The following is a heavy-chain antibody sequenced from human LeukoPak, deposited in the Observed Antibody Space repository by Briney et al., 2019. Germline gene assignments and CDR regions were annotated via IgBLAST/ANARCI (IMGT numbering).Heavy chain of an antibody. CDR1: GFTFSNYW. CDR3: ARLRTFDY. Sequence: PGGSLRLSCAASGFTFSNYWMSWVRQAPGKGLEGVADIKQDGSEKYYVGSVKGRFTISRDNADNSLYLQMNSLRAEDTAVYYCARLRTFDYWGQGTLVTVSS. D-gene: IGHD1-14*01. J-gene: IGHJ4*02. V-gene: IGHV3-7*03. CDR2: IKQDGSEK.